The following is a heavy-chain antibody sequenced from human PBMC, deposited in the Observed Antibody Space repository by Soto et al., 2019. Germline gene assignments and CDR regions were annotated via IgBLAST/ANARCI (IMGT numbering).Heavy chain of an antibody. Sequence: SETLSLTCTVSGVSISSYYWSWIRQPPGKGLEWIGYIYYSGSTNYNPSLKSRVTISVDTSKNQFSLKLSSVTAADTAVYYCARWSCRLRFSGFCGMDVWGQGTTVTVSS. V-gene: IGHV4-59*01. J-gene: IGHJ6*02. D-gene: IGHD3-3*01. CDR1: GVSISSYY. CDR2: IYYSGST. CDR3: ARWSCRLRFSGFCGMDV.